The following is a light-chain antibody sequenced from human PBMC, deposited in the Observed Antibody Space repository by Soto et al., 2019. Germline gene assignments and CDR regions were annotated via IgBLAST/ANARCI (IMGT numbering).Light chain of an antibody. CDR1: SSDVGGYNY. CDR3: CSYTSSSTPVV. CDR2: DVS. Sequence: QSALTQPASVSESPGQSITISCTGTSSDVGGYNYVSWYQQHPGKAPKLMIYDVSNRPSGVSNRFSGSKSGNTASLTISGLQAEDEADYYCCSYTSSSTPVVFGGGTQLTVL. V-gene: IGLV2-14*03. J-gene: IGLJ2*01.